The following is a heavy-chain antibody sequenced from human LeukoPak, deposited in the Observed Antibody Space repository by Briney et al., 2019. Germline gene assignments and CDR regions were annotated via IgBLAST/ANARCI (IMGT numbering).Heavy chain of an antibody. CDR1: GFTVSSKY. CDR3: ARGLGYGEYYDYYYMDV. V-gene: IGHV3-53*01. D-gene: IGHD4-17*01. Sequence: GGSLRLSCAASGFTVSSKYMSWVRQAPGKGLEWVSVIYSGGSTNYADSVKGRFTISRENSKKTLYLQMNSLRAEDTAVYYCARGLGYGEYYDYYYMDVWGNGTTVTVSS. CDR2: IYSGGST. J-gene: IGHJ6*03.